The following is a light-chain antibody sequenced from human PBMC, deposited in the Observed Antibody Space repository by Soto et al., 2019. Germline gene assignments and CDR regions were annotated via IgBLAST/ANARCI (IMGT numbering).Light chain of an antibody. V-gene: IGLV2-11*01. J-gene: IGLJ1*01. CDR1: SSDVGAYNY. CDR2: DVS. Sequence: QSVLTQPRSVSGSPGQSVTIPCTGTSSDVGAYNYVSWYQQHPGKAPKFMIYDVSKRPSGVPDRFSGSKSGNTASLTISGLQAEDEADYYCCSYAGTYSYVFGTGTEVXV. CDR3: CSYAGTYSYV.